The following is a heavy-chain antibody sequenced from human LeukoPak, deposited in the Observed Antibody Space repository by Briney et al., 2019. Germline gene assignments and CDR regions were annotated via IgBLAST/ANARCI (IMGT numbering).Heavy chain of an antibody. D-gene: IGHD3-10*01. Sequence: ASVKVSCKASGYTFTGYYMHWVRQAPGQGLEWMGWINPNSGGTNYAQKFQGRVTMTRDTSISTAYMELSRLRSDDTAGYYCARSRTYMVGGARGGAFDIWGQGTMVTVSS. J-gene: IGHJ3*02. CDR2: INPNSGGT. V-gene: IGHV1-2*02. CDR3: ARSRTYMVGGARGGAFDI. CDR1: GYTFTGYY.